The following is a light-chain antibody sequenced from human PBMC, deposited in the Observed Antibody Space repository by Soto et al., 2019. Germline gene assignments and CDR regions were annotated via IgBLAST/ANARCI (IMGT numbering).Light chain of an antibody. J-gene: IGKJ2*01. Sequence: EVVLTQSPGTLSLSPGEGATLSCRASHNISSTYLAWYQQKPGQAPRLLIYGASSRATGIPDRFSGRGSGTDFTLTVSRLEPEDFAVFYCQRYGSSMYTFGQGTRLDIK. CDR3: QRYGSSMYT. CDR1: HNISSTY. CDR2: GAS. V-gene: IGKV3-20*01.